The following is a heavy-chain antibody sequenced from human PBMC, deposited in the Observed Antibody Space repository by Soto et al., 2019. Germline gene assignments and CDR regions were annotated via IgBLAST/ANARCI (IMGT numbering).Heavy chain of an antibody. CDR3: AREESGYSSMWGFGY. J-gene: IGHJ4*02. CDR2: INHSGST. CDR1: GGSFSGYY. V-gene: IGHV4-34*01. D-gene: IGHD6-19*01. Sequence: QVQLQQWGAGLLKPSETLSLTCAVYGGSFSGYYWSWIRQPPGKGLEWIGEINHSGSTNYNPSLKSRVTISVDTSKNQFSLKLSSVTAADTAVHYCAREESGYSSMWGFGYWGQGTLVTVSS.